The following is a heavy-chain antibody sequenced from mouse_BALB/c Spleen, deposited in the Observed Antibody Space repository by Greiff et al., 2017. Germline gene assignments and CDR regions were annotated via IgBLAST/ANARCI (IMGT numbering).Heavy chain of an antibody. CDR1: GFSLTSYG. CDR3: ARDGGNLRYLNYYAMDY. CDR2: IWAGGST. V-gene: IGHV2-9*02. D-gene: IGHD2-14*01. J-gene: IGHJ4*01. Sequence: QVQLKESGPGLVAPSQSLSITCTVSGFSLTSYGVHWVRQPPGKGLEWLGVIWAGGSTNYNSALMSRLSISKDNSKSQVFLKMNSLQTDDTAMYYCARDGGNLRYLNYYAMDYWGQGTSVTVSS.